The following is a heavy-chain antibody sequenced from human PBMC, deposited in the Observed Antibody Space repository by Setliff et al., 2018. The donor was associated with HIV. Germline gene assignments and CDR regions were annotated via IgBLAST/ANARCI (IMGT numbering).Heavy chain of an antibody. D-gene: IGHD6-13*01. J-gene: IGHJ5*02. Sequence: PSETLSLTCAVYGGSFSSSGFYWGWIRQPPGKGLEWIGSIYSSGSAYYNPSLKSRVTISVDTSNNQFFLKLTSVTAADTAVYYCARGDYRIIAAAGSGWFDPWGQGTVVTVSS. V-gene: IGHV4-39*01. CDR1: GGSFSSSGFY. CDR2: IYSSGSA. CDR3: ARGDYRIIAAAGSGWFDP.